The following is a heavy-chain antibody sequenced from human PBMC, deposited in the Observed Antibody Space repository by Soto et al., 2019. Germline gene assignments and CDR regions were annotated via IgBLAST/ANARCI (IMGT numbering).Heavy chain of an antibody. CDR2: ISHSGST. Sequence: QVQLQESGPGLVKPSQTLSLTCTVSGGSISSAAYYWSWIRQHPGKGLAWIGYISHSGSTYYNPSLKSRVIISVDTSKNQFSLSLTSVTAADTAVYYFAREYTYGSNFFDCWGQGALVTVSS. CDR3: AREYTYGSNFFDC. CDR1: GGSISSAAYY. J-gene: IGHJ4*02. V-gene: IGHV4-31*03. D-gene: IGHD2-2*02.